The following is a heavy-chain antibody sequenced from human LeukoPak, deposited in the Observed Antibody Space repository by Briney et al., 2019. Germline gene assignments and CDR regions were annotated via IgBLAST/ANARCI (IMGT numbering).Heavy chain of an antibody. Sequence: GGSLRLSCAASGFTASSNYMSWVRQAPGQVLGWVSGIYRGGSTYYADSVKGRFTISRDNSKTTLYLQMNSLRAEDTAVYYCARGGYGDYVLYYYYGMDVWGQGTTVTVSS. CDR1: GFTASSNY. CDR2: IYRGGST. J-gene: IGHJ6*02. CDR3: ARGGYGDYVLYYYYGMDV. V-gene: IGHV3-66*02. D-gene: IGHD4-17*01.